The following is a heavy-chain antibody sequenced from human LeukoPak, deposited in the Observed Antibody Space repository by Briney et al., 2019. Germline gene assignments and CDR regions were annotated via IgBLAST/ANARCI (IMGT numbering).Heavy chain of an antibody. CDR2: IKQSENT. J-gene: IGHJ4*02. Sequence: KPSETLSLTCAVYGGSFSAYYWTWIRQPPGKGLEWIGEIKQSENTNYNPSLKSRVTISIDTSKNQISLKLTSVTAADTAVYNCAREGLRNAYNPLGYWGQGTLVTVSS. D-gene: IGHD5-24*01. V-gene: IGHV4-34*01. CDR3: AREGLRNAYNPLGY. CDR1: GGSFSAYY.